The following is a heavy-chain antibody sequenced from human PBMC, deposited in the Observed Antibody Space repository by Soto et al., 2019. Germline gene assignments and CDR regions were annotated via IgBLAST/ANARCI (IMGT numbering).Heavy chain of an antibody. V-gene: IGHV3-66*01. CDR3: ARDQGYSHY. D-gene: IGHD5-18*01. J-gene: IGHJ4*02. CDR2: IYSGGST. CDR1: GFTFSSYS. Sequence: AGSLRLSCAASGFTFSSYSMNWVRQAPGKGLEWVSVIYSGGSTYYADSVKGRFTISRDNSKNTLYLQMNSLRAEDTAVYYCARDQGYSHYWGQGTLVTVSS.